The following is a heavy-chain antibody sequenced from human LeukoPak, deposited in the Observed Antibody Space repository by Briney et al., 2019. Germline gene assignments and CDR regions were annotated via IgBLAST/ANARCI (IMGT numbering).Heavy chain of an antibody. J-gene: IGHJ6*03. CDR3: ARPALYCSSTVCPPYMDV. Sequence: SETLSLTCTVSGGSISSYYWSWIRQPAGKGLEWIGRIYTSGSTNYNPSLKSRVTMSVDTSKNQFSLKLSSVAAADTAVYYCARPALYCSSTVCPPYMDVWGKGTTVTVSS. CDR2: IYTSGST. D-gene: IGHD2-2*01. V-gene: IGHV4-4*07. CDR1: GGSISSYY.